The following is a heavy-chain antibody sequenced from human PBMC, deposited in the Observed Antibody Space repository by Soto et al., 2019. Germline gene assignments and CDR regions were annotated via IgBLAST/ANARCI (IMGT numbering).Heavy chain of an antibody. Sequence: ASVKVSCKASGYTFTSYDINWVRQATGQGLEWMGWMNPNSGNTGHAQKFQGRVTMTRNTSISTVYMEVSSLRPEDTAMYYCVKDSPIGSVFSGHDDIDSWGQGTPVTVSS. D-gene: IGHD5-12*01. CDR2: MNPNSGNT. V-gene: IGHV1-8*02. CDR1: GYTFTSYD. CDR3: VKDSPIGSVFSGHDDIDS. J-gene: IGHJ4*02.